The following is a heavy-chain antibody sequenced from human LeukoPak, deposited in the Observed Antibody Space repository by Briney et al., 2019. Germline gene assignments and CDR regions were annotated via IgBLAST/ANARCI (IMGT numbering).Heavy chain of an antibody. V-gene: IGHV4-59*12. J-gene: IGHJ4*02. CDR2: IYYSGST. CDR1: GGSISSYY. Sequence: SETLSLTCTVSGGSISSYYWSWIRQPPGKGLEWIGYIYYSGSTNYNPSLKSRVTISVDTSKNQFSLKLSSVTAADTAVYYCARGQKRGMVRGVGFDYWGQGTLVTVSS. D-gene: IGHD3-10*01. CDR3: ARGQKRGMVRGVGFDY.